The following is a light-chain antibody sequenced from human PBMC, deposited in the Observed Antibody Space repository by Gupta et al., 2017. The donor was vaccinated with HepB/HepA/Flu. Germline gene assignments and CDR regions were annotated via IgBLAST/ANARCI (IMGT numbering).Light chain of an antibody. CDR2: GAS. J-gene: IGKJ1*01. V-gene: IGKV3-20*01. Sequence: EIVLTQSPGTLSLSPGERATLSCRASQILGTNYLAWYQQKPGQPPRLLIHGASNRATDIPDRFSGSGSGTDFTLTITILEPEDFAVYCCHQDDDSPQTFGQGTKLEVK. CDR3: HQDDDSPQT. CDR1: QILGTNY.